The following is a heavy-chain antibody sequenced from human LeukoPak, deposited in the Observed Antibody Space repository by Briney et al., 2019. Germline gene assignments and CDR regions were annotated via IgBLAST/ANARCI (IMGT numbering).Heavy chain of an antibody. CDR1: GYTFTNYG. Sequence: ASVKVSCKASGYTFTNYGISWVRQAPGQGLEWMGWISAYNGNTNYAQKLQGRVTMTTDTSTSTAYMELRSLRSDDTAVYYCARYRGPAKFMGYHSSGYYFGDDFDYWGQGTLVTVSS. J-gene: IGHJ4*02. V-gene: IGHV1-18*01. CDR2: ISAYNGNT. CDR3: ARYRGPAKFMGYHSSGYYFGDDFDY. D-gene: IGHD3-22*01.